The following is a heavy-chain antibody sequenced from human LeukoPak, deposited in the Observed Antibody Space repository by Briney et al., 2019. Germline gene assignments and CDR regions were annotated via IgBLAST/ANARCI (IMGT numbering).Heavy chain of an antibody. Sequence: SETLSLTCTVSGGSISSYYWSWIRQPPGKGLEWIGYIYYSGSTNYNPSLKSRVTISVDTSKNQFSLKLSSVPAADTAVYYCARDITGTTEADYWGQGTLVTVSS. CDR3: ARDITGTTEADY. D-gene: IGHD1-20*01. CDR2: IYYSGST. V-gene: IGHV4-59*01. CDR1: GGSISSYY. J-gene: IGHJ4*02.